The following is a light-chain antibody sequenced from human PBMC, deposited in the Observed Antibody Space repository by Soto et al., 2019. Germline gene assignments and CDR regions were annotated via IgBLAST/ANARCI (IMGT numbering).Light chain of an antibody. J-gene: IGKJ4*01. CDR1: QSISSW. Sequence: DIQMTQSPSTLSASVGDRVTITCRASQSISSWLAWYQQQPGKAPKLLIYKASSLESGVPSRFSGSGSGTEFTLTISSLQPDDFAAYSCQQYNSYSLTFGGGTKVEIK. CDR2: KAS. V-gene: IGKV1-5*03. CDR3: QQYNSYSLT.